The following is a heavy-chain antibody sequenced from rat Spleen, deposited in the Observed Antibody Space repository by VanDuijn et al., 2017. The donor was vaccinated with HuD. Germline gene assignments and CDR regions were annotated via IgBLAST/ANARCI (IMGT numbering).Heavy chain of an antibody. CDR1: GFTFSDYG. CDR2: LSYDGHTT. CDR3: ANAEFGVGWFAY. J-gene: IGHJ3*01. Sequence: EVQLVESGGGLVQPGRSLKLSYAASGFTFSDYGMAWVRQAPTKGLEWVATLSYDGHTTYYRDSVKGRFTISRDNAKSTLYLQMDSLRSEDTATYYCANAEFGVGWFAYWGQGTLVTVSS. V-gene: IGHV5-29*01. D-gene: IGHD4-3*01.